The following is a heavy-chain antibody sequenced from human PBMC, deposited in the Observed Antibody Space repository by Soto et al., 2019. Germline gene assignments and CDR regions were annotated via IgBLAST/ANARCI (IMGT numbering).Heavy chain of an antibody. J-gene: IGHJ6*02. CDR3: TTEVRYYYGSGSYPHYYYYGMDV. V-gene: IGHV3-15*07. Sequence: PGGSLRLSCAASGFTFSNAWMNWVRQAPGKGLEWVGRIKSKTDGGTTDYAAPVKGRFTISRDDSKNTLYLQMNSLKTEDTAVYYCTTEVRYYYGSGSYPHYYYYGMDVWGQGTTVTVSS. CDR1: GFTFSNAW. CDR2: IKSKTDGGTT. D-gene: IGHD3-10*01.